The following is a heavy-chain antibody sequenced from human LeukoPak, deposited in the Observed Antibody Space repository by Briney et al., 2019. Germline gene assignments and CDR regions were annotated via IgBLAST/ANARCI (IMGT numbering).Heavy chain of an antibody. V-gene: IGHV3-21*01. CDR3: AKDYYDSPDDAFDI. D-gene: IGHD3-22*01. CDR2: ISSRSSYK. J-gene: IGHJ3*02. CDR1: GFTFSNYS. Sequence: GGSLRLSCVASGFTFSNYSRNWVRQAPGKGLEWVSSISSRSSYKYYADSVKGRFTISRDNTKNSLYLQMNSLRAEDTAVYYCAKDYYDSPDDAFDIWGQGTMVTVSS.